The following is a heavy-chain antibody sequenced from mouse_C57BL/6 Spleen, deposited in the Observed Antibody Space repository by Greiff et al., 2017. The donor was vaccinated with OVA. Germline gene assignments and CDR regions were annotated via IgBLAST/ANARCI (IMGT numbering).Heavy chain of an antibody. J-gene: IGHJ1*03. CDR3: TREPATMITDFDV. CDR2: IYPGSGNT. D-gene: IGHD2-4*01. Sequence: VQLQQSGPELVKPGASVKISCKASGYSFTSYYIHWVKQRPGQGLEWIGWIYPGSGNTKYNEKFKGKATLMVDTSSSTAYMQHSSLAAEDSAVYCCTREPATMITDFDVWGTGTTVTVSS. CDR1: GYSFTSYY. V-gene: IGHV1-66*01.